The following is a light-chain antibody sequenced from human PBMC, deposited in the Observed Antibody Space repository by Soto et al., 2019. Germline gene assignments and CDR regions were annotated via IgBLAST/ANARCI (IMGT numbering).Light chain of an antibody. V-gene: IGKV1-27*01. J-gene: IGKJ4*01. CDR1: QDTGNF. CDR2: AAS. CDR3: QKCKVAPFP. Sequence: DIQMTQSPSSLSAFVGDRVIITCRASQDTGNFLAWYQQKPGKVPKLLLYAASTWQSGGPARFSGSGSGTDFTLTISRLQPEDVATYYCQKCKVAPFPFGGGTK.